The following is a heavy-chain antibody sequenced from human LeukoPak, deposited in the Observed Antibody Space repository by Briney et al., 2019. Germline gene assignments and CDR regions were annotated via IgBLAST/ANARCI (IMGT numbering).Heavy chain of an antibody. Sequence: SVKVSCKASGGTFSSYAISWVRQAPGQGLEWMGGIIPIFGTANYAQKFQGRVTITTDESTSTAYMELRSLRSDDTAVYYCARCSSNAGYSYGYNDYWGQGTLVTVSS. J-gene: IGHJ4*02. CDR2: IIPIFGTA. V-gene: IGHV1-69*05. D-gene: IGHD5-18*01. CDR1: GGTFSSYA. CDR3: ARCSSNAGYSYGYNDY.